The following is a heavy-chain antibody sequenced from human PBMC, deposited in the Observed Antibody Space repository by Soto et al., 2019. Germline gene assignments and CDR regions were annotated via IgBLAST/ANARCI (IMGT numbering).Heavy chain of an antibody. J-gene: IGHJ4*02. CDR2: IYYSGST. D-gene: IGHD4-17*01. CDR3: ARSPTVVKSPYFDY. Sequence: SETLSLTCTVSGGSISSGGYYWSWIRQHPGKGLEWIGYIYYSGSTYYNTSLKSRVTISVDTSKNQISLKLSSVTAAVTVVYYCARSPTVVKSPYFDYWGQGTLVTVSS. V-gene: IGHV4-31*03. CDR1: GGSISSGGYY.